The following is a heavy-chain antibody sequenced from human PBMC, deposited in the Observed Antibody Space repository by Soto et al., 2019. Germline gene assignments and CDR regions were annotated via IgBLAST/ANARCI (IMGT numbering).Heavy chain of an antibody. CDR1: GFSLSPSGVV. CDR2: IYWNDEK. J-gene: IGHJ4*02. V-gene: IGHV2-5*01. Sequence: SGPTVVHPTQTLTLTCTFSGFSLSPSGVVVGWIRQPPGKSLEWLALIYWNDEKRYSPSLKSRVTITKDASKNQVVLTVTKMIPVDTATYYCAHSQWQQLGHIVGATSLDYWCKGTLVTVSS. CDR3: AHSQWQQLGHIVGATSLDY. D-gene: IGHD1-26*01.